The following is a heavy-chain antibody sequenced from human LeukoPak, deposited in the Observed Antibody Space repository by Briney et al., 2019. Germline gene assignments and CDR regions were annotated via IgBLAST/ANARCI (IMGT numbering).Heavy chain of an antibody. J-gene: IGHJ4*02. CDR3: ARGGLPGGFDY. Sequence: TGGSLRLSCAASGFTFSSHWMFWVRHAPGKGPVWVSHIKGDGTTIAYADSVKGRFTISRDNAESTLYLQLNSLRVDDTAVYYCARGGLPGGFDYWGQGALVTVSS. D-gene: IGHD2-15*01. V-gene: IGHV3-74*01. CDR1: GFTFSSHW. CDR2: IKGDGTTI.